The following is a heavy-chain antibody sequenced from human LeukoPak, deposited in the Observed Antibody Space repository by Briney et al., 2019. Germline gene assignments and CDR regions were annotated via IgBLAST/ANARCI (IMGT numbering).Heavy chain of an antibody. D-gene: IGHD5-18*01. CDR3: ATGLRGYSYGSFDY. V-gene: IGHV4-34*01. Sequence: PSETLSLTCAVYGGSFSGYYWSWIRQPPGKGLEWIGEINHSGSTNYNPSLKSRVTISVDTSKNQFSLKLSSVTAADTAVYYCATGLRGYSYGSFDYWGQGTLVTVSS. J-gene: IGHJ4*02. CDR1: GGSFSGYY. CDR2: INHSGST.